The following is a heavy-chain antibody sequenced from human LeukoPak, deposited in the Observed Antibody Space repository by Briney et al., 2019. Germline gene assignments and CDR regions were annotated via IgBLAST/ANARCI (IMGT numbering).Heavy chain of an antibody. J-gene: IGHJ5*02. V-gene: IGHV4-34*01. CDR1: GGSFSGYY. CDR2: INHSGST. D-gene: IGHD2-21*02. Sequence: SETLSLTCAVYGGSFSGYYWSWIRQPPGKGLEWIGEINHSGSTNYNPSLKSRVTISVDTSKNQFSLKLSSVTAADTAVYYCARGGPIYCGGDCENWFDPWGQGTLVTVSS. CDR3: ARGGPIYCGGDCENWFDP.